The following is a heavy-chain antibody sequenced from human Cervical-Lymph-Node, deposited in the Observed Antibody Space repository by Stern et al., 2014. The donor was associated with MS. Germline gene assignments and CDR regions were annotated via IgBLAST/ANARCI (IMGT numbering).Heavy chain of an antibody. J-gene: IGHJ4*02. CDR3: ARRGGSGRSFDY. CDR1: GGSISSSSFY. CDR2: IYYGGST. Sequence: VQLLESGPGLVKPSETLSLTCTVSGGSISSSSFYWGWIRQPPGKGLEWIGSIYYGGSTYYNPSLKSRVTISVDTSTNQFSLQLSSVTAADTAVYYCARRGGSGRSFDYWGQGTLVTVSS. V-gene: IGHV4-39*01. D-gene: IGHD6-19*01.